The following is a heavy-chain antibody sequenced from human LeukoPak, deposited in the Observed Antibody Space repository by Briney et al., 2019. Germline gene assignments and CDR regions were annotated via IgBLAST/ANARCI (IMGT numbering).Heavy chain of an antibody. V-gene: IGHV3-23*01. J-gene: IGHJ5*02. CDR2: ISGSGGST. CDR1: GFTFSSYA. Sequence: GGSLRLSCAASGFTFSSYAMSWVRQAPGKGLEWVSAISGSGGSTYYADSVKGRFTISRDNSKNMLYLQMNSLRAEDTAVYYCAKTWEPGGWFDPWGQGTLVTVSS. D-gene: IGHD1-26*01. CDR3: AKTWEPGGWFDP.